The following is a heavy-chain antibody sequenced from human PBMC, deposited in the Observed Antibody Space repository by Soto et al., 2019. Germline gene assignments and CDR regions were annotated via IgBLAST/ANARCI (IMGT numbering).Heavy chain of an antibody. CDR1: GYPFTTYY. J-gene: IGHJ4*02. D-gene: IGHD3-10*01. Sequence: HVQLVQSGTEVKKPGASVRVSCMVSGYPFTTYYIHWVRQAPGQGLEWMGWIDPRSGGTVYEQKFQGRVNMTRDTSISTVYMDLSGLTSDDTALYYCATDDYGIFPYWGQGSLVTVSS. CDR2: IDPRSGGT. CDR3: ATDDYGIFPY. V-gene: IGHV1-2*02.